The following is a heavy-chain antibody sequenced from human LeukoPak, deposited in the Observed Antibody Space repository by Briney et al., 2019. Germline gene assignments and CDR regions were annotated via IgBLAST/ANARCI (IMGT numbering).Heavy chain of an antibody. Sequence: PGGSLRLSCAASGFTFSSYGMHWVRHAPGKGLERVAVISYDGSNKYYADSVKGRFTISRDNSKNTLYLQMNSLRTEDTAIYYCAKEDVVVITIRYFQHWGQGTLVTVSS. D-gene: IGHD3-22*01. CDR1: GFTFSSYG. V-gene: IGHV3-30*18. J-gene: IGHJ1*01. CDR3: AKEDVVVITIRYFQH. CDR2: ISYDGSNK.